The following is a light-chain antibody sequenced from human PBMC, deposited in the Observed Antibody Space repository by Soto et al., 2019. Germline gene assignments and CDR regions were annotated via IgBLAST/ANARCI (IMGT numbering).Light chain of an antibody. CDR3: QSYDMSLNNHV. Sequence: QSALTQPASVSGSPGQSITISCTGTSSDIGGYILVSWYQQEPGKAPKLMIYEGSKRPSGVSNRFSGSKSGNTASLTISGLQAEDEADYYCQSYDMSLNNHVFGTGTKVTVL. J-gene: IGLJ1*01. CDR2: EGS. V-gene: IGLV2-23*01. CDR1: SSDIGGYIL.